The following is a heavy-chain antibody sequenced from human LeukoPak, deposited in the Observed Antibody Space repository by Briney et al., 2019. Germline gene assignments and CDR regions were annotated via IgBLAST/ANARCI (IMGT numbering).Heavy chain of an antibody. J-gene: IGHJ4*02. CDR1: GFTFSSDA. CDR2: ISGSADST. D-gene: IGHD3-16*01. Sequence: GRSLRLSCAATGFTFSSDAMRWVSQAPGKGMERGSAISGSADSTYYADSVKGRFTISRDNSKNTLYLQMNSLRAEDTAVYYCAKGRFNYYFDYWGQGTLVTVSS. V-gene: IGHV3-23*01. CDR3: AKGRFNYYFDY.